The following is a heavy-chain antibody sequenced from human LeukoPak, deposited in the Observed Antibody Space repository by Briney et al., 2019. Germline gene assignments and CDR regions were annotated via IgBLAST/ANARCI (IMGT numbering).Heavy chain of an antibody. D-gene: IGHD3-9*01. V-gene: IGHV4-31*11. J-gene: IGHJ4*02. Sequence: SETLSLTCAVSGGSISSGGYYWSWIRQHPGKGLEWIGYIYYSGSTYYNPSLKSRVTISVDTSKNQFSLKLNSVTAADTAVYYCARERIGDYDILTGYLRGPNAWFDYWGQGTLVTVSS. CDR3: ARERIGDYDILTGYLRGPNAWFDY. CDR1: GGSISSGGYY. CDR2: IYYSGST.